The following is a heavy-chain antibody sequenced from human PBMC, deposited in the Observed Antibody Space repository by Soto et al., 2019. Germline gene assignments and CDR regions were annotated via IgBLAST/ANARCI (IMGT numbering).Heavy chain of an antibody. CDR1: RFTFTSYA. V-gene: IGHV3-23*01. J-gene: IGHJ4*02. CDR2: ISASGGAT. D-gene: IGHD1-26*01. CDR3: AKDVEGGSLFRGAFDY. Sequence: GGSLRLSCVASRFTFTSYAMSWVRQAPGKGLEWVAAISASGGATIHADSVKGRLTISRDNSKNTLYLQMNSLRAEDTAVYYCAKDVEGGSLFRGAFDYWGQGTQVTVSS.